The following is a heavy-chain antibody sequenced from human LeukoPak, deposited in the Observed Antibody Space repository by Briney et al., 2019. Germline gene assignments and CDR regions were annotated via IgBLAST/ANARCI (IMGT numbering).Heavy chain of an antibody. CDR3: AREQSMVRGGPEY. J-gene: IGHJ4*02. CDR1: GGSISSYY. CDR2: IYYSGST. D-gene: IGHD3-10*01. Sequence: SETLSLTCTVSGGSISSYYWSWIRQPPGKGLEWIGYIYYSGSTDYNPSLKSRVTISVDTSKNQFSLKLSSVTAADTAVYYCAREQSMVRGGPEYWGQGTLVTVSS. V-gene: IGHV4-59*12.